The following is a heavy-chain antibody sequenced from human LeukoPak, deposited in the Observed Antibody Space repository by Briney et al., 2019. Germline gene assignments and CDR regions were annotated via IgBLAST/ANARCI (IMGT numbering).Heavy chain of an antibody. CDR2: INWNGGST. CDR3: AKVLRGLSYYYYYMDV. CDR1: GFTFDDYG. Sequence: PGGSLRLSCAASGFTFDDYGMSWVRQAPGKGLEWVSGINWNGGSTGYADSVKGRFTISRDNAKNSLYLQMNSLRAEDTAVYYCAKVLRGLSYYYYYMDVWGKGTTVTVSS. V-gene: IGHV3-20*04. J-gene: IGHJ6*03. D-gene: IGHD3-10*01.